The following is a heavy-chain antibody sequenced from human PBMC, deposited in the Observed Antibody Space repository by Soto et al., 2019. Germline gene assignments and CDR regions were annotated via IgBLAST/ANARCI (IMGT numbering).Heavy chain of an antibody. V-gene: IGHV3-15*01. CDR1: GFTFSNAW. D-gene: IGHD5-18*01. Sequence: PGGSLRLSCAASGFTFSNAWMSWVRQAPGKGLEWVGRIKSKTDGGTTDYAAPVEGRFTISRDDSKNTLYLQMNSLKTEDTAVYYCIMIHGSTGAIDYPGQATLVTLS. J-gene: IGHJ4*02. CDR2: IKSKTDGGTT. CDR3: IMIHGSTGAIDY.